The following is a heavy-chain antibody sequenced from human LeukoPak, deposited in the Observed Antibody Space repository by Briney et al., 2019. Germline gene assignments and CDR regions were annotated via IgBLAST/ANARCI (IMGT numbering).Heavy chain of an antibody. CDR3: ATRDRSSSFDY. CDR1: GFTFSSYG. CDR2: IWYDGSNK. D-gene: IGHD6-13*01. V-gene: IGHV3-33*01. J-gene: IGHJ4*02. Sequence: GGSLRLSCAASGFTFSSYGMHWVRQAPGKGLEWVAVIWYDGSNKYYADSVKGRFTISRDNSKNTLYLQMNSLRAEDTAVYYCATRDRSSSFDYWGQGTLVTVSS.